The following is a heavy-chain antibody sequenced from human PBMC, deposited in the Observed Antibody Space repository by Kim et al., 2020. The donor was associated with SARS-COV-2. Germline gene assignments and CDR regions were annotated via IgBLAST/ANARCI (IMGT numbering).Heavy chain of an antibody. CDR1: GFTFSSYE. CDR2: ISTGDSTR. V-gene: IGHV3-48*03. D-gene: IGHD2-21*02. CDR3: TRATAVRVRSYPFDY. J-gene: IGHJ4*02. Sequence: GGSLRLSCAAAGFTFSSYEMNWVRQTPGKGLEWVSYISTGDSTRFYADSVKGRFTISRDNAKNSLYLQMNSLRAEDTAVYYCTRATAVRVRSYPFDYWGPGTLVTVSS.